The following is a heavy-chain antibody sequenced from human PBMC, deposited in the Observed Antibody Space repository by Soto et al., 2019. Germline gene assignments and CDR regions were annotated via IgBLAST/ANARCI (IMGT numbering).Heavy chain of an antibody. V-gene: IGHV4-61*01. CDR1: GGSVSSGSYY. CDR3: ARDHSSGWYGMDV. D-gene: IGHD6-19*01. CDR2: IYYSGST. J-gene: IGHJ6*02. Sequence: TSETLSLTCTVSGGSVSSGSYYWSWIRQPPGKGLEWIGYIYYSGSTNYNPSLKSRVTISVDTSKNQFSLKLSSVTAADTAVYYCARDHSSGWYGMDVWGQGTTVTV.